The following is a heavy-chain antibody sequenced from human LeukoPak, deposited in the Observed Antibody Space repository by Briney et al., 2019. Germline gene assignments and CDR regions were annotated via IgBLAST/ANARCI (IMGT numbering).Heavy chain of an antibody. V-gene: IGHV1-46*01. J-gene: IGHJ6*03. CDR2: INPGGANT. Sequence: EASVKVSCKASGYTFTNNYIHWVRQAPGQGLEWMGLINPGGANTNYAQNFQGRVTITADKSTSTAYMELSSLRSEDTAMYYCARDRIAVTGRKYYYYMDVWGKGTTVTVSS. D-gene: IGHD6-19*01. CDR1: GYTFTNNY. CDR3: ARDRIAVTGRKYYYYMDV.